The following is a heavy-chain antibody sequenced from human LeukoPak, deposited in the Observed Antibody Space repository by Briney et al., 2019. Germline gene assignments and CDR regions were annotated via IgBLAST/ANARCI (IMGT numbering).Heavy chain of an antibody. V-gene: IGHV1-2*06. J-gene: IGHJ5*02. D-gene: IGHD2-15*01. CDR3: ARNVSRSGFDP. CDR2: INPNSGGT. CDR1: DYTFTSYG. Sequence: GASVKVSCKASDYTFTSYGISWVRQAPGQGLEWMGRINPNSGGTNYAQKFQGRVTMTRDTSISTAYMELSRLRSDDTAVYYCARNVSRSGFDPWGQGTLVTVSS.